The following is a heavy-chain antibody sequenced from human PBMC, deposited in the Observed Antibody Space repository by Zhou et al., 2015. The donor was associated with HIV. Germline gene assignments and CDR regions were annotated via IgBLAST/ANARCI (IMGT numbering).Heavy chain of an antibody. CDR1: GFVFSDYG. Sequence: QEQLVESGGRLVKPGGSLRLSCSASGFVFSDYGMCWVRLAPGEGLEWLSCINHNGTAIYTADSLRGRLTISRTNARDNAKNSLYLQMNSLRVEDTAVYYCRHSSSSNNFDYWGQGTLVTVSS. D-gene: IGHD6-6*01. V-gene: IGHV3-11*04. CDR3: RHSSSSNNFDY. CDR2: INHNGTAI. J-gene: IGHJ4*02.